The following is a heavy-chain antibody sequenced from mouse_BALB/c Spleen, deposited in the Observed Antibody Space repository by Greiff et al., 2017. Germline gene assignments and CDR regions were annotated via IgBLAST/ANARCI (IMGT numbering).Heavy chain of an antibody. D-gene: IGHD2-1*01. CDR1: GFAFSSYD. V-gene: IGHV5-12-1*01. J-gene: IGHJ3*01. CDR3: VSFYSFAY. CDR2: ISSGGGST. Sequence: DVHLVESGGGLVKPGGSLKLSCAASGFAFSSYDMSWVRQTPEKRLEWVAYISSGGGSTYYPDTVKGRFTISRDNAKNTLYLQMSSLKSEDTAMYYCVSFYSFAYWGQGTLVTVSA.